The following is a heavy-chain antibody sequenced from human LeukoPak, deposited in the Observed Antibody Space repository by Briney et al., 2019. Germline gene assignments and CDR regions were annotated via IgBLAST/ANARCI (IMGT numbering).Heavy chain of an antibody. V-gene: IGHV3-48*01. D-gene: IGHD6-13*01. CDR3: ARVGLAAAVTFHYYYMDV. CDR2: ISSSSSTI. Sequence: GGSLRLSCAASGFTFSSYSMNWVRQAPGKGLEWVSYISSSSSTIYYADSVKGRFTISRDNAKNSLYLQMNSLRAEDTAVYYCARVGLAAAVTFHYYYMDVWGKGTTVTVSS. J-gene: IGHJ6*03. CDR1: GFTFSSYS.